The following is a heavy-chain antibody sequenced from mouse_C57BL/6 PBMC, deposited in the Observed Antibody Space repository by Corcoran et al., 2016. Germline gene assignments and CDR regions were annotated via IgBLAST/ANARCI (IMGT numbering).Heavy chain of an antibody. V-gene: IGHV9-3*01. D-gene: IGHD1-1*01. CDR2: INTYSGVP. CDR3: AREYYGSSYNAMDY. CDR1: GYTFTTSG. Sequence: QIQLVQSGPELKKPGETVKISCKASGYTFTTSGMSWVKQAPGKGLKWRGWINTYSGVPTYADDFKGRFAFSLETSASTAYLQINNLKNEDTATYFCAREYYGSSYNAMDYWCQGTSVTVSS. J-gene: IGHJ4*01.